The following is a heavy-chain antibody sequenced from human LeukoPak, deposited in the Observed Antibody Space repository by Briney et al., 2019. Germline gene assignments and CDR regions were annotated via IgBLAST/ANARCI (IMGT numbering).Heavy chain of an antibody. CDR3: ARDYGSGLHFDY. V-gene: IGHV3-23*01. CDR1: GFPFNTYS. Sequence: GGSLRLSCAASGFPFNTYSMRWFRQAPGKGREWVSTVSENGRTTYYTDSVEGRFTTSRDNSKNTLFLQMNSLRAEDTAVYYCARDYGSGLHFDYWGQGTLVTVSS. D-gene: IGHD6-19*01. J-gene: IGHJ4*02. CDR2: VSENGRTT.